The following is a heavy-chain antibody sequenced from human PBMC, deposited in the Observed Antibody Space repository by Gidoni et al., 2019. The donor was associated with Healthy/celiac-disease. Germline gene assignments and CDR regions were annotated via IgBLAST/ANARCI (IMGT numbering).Heavy chain of an antibody. D-gene: IGHD6-6*01. CDR1: GFTFSSYG. Sequence: QVQLVESGGGVVPPGGSLRLSCAASGFTFSSYGMHWVRQAPGKGLEWGAVIWYDGRNKYYADSVKGRLTISRDNSKYTLYLQMNSLRAEDTAVYYCARGADSSSSDAFDIWGQGTMVTVSS. V-gene: IGHV3-33*01. CDR2: IWYDGRNK. CDR3: ARGADSSSSDAFDI. J-gene: IGHJ3*02.